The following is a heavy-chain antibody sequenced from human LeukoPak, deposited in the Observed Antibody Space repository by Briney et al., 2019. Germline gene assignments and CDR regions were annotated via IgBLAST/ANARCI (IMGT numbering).Heavy chain of an antibody. CDR2: IYTSGST. CDR3: ARELWFGESYYFDY. V-gene: IGHV4-4*08. Sequence: SETLSLTCTVSGGSISSYYWSWIRQPPGKGLEWIGRIYTSGSTNYNPSLKSRVTISVDTSKNQFSLKLSSVTAADTAVYYCARELWFGESYYFDYWGQGTLVTVSS. CDR1: GGSISSYY. J-gene: IGHJ4*02. D-gene: IGHD3-10*01.